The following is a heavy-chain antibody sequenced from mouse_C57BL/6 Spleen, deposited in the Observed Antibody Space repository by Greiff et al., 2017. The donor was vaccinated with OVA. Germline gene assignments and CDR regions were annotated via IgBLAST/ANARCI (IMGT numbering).Heavy chain of an antibody. CDR2: ISDGGSYT. CDR1: GFTFSSYA. D-gene: IGHD2-4*01. Sequence: EVHLVESGGGLVKPGGSLKLSCAASGFTFSSYAMSWVRQTPEKRLEWVATISDGGSYTYYPDNVKGRFTISRDNAKNNLYLQMSHLKSEDTAMYYCARDDYDGYAMDYWGQGTSVTVSS. CDR3: ARDDYDGYAMDY. V-gene: IGHV5-4*01. J-gene: IGHJ4*01.